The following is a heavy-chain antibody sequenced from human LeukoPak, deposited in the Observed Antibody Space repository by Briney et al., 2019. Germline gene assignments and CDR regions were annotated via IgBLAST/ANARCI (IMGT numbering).Heavy chain of an antibody. CDR1: GGSISSYY. CDR2: IYYSGST. J-gene: IGHJ6*02. V-gene: IGHV4-59*01. CDR3: ARDHYGSSWYGMDV. Sequence: SETLSLTCTVSGGSISSYYWSWIRQPPGKGLEWIGYIYYSGSTNYNPSPKSRVTISVDTSKNQFSLKLSSVTAADTAVYYCARDHYGSSWYGMDVWGQGTTVTVSS. D-gene: IGHD6-13*01.